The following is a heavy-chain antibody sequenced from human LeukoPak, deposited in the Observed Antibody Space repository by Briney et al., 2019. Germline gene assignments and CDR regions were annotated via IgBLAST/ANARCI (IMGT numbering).Heavy chain of an antibody. V-gene: IGHV4-31*02. J-gene: IGHJ4*02. CDR1: TGSISSGCYY. CDR3: ARGVVVVAAAISPPELNIDY. D-gene: IGHD2-2*02. CDR2: IYYSGSS. Sequence: SETLSLTWTLATGSISSGCYYWSRIRQHPWKGLEGIGYIYYSGSSSYNPSLKSRVTISVDTSKNQFSMKLSSVTAADTAVYYCARGVVVVAAAISPPELNIDYWGQGTLVTVSS.